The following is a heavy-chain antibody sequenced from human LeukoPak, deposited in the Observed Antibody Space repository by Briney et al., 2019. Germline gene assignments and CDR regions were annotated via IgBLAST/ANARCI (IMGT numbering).Heavy chain of an antibody. V-gene: IGHV3-74*01. D-gene: IGHD5-18*01. CDR2: INRYGSST. Sequence: GGSLRLSCAASGFTFISYWMHWVRQAPGKGLVWVSRINRYGSSTDFADSGKGRFTISRANGKNKLYLQMNSLRAEDTAVYYCARDAPGNTALDYWGQGTLVTVSS. CDR1: GFTFISYW. J-gene: IGHJ4*02. CDR3: ARDAPGNTALDY.